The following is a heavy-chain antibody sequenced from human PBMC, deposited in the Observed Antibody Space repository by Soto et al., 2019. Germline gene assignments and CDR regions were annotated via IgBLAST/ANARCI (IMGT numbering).Heavy chain of an antibody. CDR1: GFTFSSYW. CDR3: ARDRYYYDSSGYRGGKMDNSFDP. CDR2: INSGGSST. J-gene: IGHJ5*02. V-gene: IGHV3-74*01. D-gene: IGHD3-22*01. Sequence: GGSLRLSCAASGFTFSSYWMHWVRQAPGKGLVWVSCINSGGSSTSYADSVKGRFTISRDNAKNTLYLQMNSLRAEDMAVYYCARDRYYYDSSGYRGGKMDNSFDPWGPGTLVNVS.